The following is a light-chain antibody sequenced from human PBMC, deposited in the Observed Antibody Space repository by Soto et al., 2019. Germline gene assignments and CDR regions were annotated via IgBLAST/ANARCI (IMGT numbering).Light chain of an antibody. CDR1: QSVRSN. CDR2: GAS. Sequence: DIVMTQSPATLSVSPGDRATLSCRASQSVRSNLAWYQHKPGQAPRLLIYGASTRATGIPARFSGSGSGTEFTLTISSLQSEDFAVYYCKQYNNWPPITFRQGTRLEIK. J-gene: IGKJ5*01. CDR3: KQYNNWPPIT. V-gene: IGKV3-15*01.